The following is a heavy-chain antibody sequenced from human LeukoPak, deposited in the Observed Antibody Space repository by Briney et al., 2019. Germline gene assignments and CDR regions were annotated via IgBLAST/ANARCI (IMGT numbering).Heavy chain of an antibody. Sequence: ASVKVSCKASVYTLTSYGISWVRQAPGQGREWMGCINAYKGKTNYAQKLQGRVTMTTDRSTSTAYMELRSLRSDDTAVYYCARVLHYGSGNYYNDYWFDPWGQGTLVTVSS. J-gene: IGHJ5*02. V-gene: IGHV1-18*04. CDR3: ARVLHYGSGNYYNDYWFDP. CDR1: VYTLTSYG. D-gene: IGHD3-10*01. CDR2: INAYKGKT.